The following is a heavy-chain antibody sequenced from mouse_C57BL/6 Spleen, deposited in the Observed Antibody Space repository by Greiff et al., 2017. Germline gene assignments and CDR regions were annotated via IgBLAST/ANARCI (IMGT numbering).Heavy chain of an antibody. CDR2: IYPGDGDT. Sequence: QVQLKESGPELVKPGASVKISCKASGYAFSSSWMNWVKQRPGKGLEWIGRIYPGDGDTNYNGKFKGKATLTADKSSSTAYMQLSSLTSEDSAVYFCARSSSLYFDYWGQGTTLTVSS. CDR3: ARSSSLYFDY. J-gene: IGHJ2*01. V-gene: IGHV1-82*01. CDR1: GYAFSSSW. D-gene: IGHD1-1*01.